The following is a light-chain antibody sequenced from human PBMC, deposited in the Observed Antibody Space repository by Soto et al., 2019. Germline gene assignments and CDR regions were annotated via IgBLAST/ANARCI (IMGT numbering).Light chain of an antibody. J-gene: IGLJ2*01. CDR2: DDN. CDR1: SSNIGNNR. V-gene: IGLV1-51*01. CDR3: GTWDSTLSAVL. Sequence: QSVLTQSPSVSAAPGQTVTISCSGSSSNIGNNRVAWYQQLPGTAPKLLIYDDNQRPSGIPDRFSGSKSGTSATLGIAGLQSGDEADYYCGTWDSTLSAVLFGGGTKVTVL.